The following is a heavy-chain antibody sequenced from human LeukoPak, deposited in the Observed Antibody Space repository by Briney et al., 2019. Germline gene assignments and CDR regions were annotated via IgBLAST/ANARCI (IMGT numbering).Heavy chain of an antibody. J-gene: IGHJ4*02. V-gene: IGHV4-59*01. CDR1: GGSISSYY. CDR3: AAYYDYVWGSYPIQY. D-gene: IGHD3-16*02. Sequence: KPSETLSLTCTVSGGSISSYYWSWLRQPPGKGLEWIGYIYYSGSTNYNPSLKSRVTISVDTSKNQFSLKLSSVTAADTAVYYCAAYYDYVWGSYPIQYWGQGTLVTVSS. CDR2: IYYSGST.